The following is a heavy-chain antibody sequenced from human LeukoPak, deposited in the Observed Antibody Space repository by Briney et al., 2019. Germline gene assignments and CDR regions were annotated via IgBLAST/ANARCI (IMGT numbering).Heavy chain of an antibody. CDR2: ISYDGSNK. D-gene: IGHD1-26*01. V-gene: IGHV3-30*03. CDR3: ARASWELQGGDY. J-gene: IGHJ4*02. CDR1: GFTFSSYS. Sequence: GGSLRLSCAASGFTFSSYSMNWVRQAPGKGLGWVAVISYDGSNKYYADSVKGRFTISRDNSKNTLYLQMNSLRAEDTAVYYCARASWELQGGDYWGQGTLVTVSS.